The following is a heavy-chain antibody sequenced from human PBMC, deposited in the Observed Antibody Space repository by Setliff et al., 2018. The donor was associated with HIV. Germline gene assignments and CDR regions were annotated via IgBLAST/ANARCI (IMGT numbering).Heavy chain of an antibody. J-gene: IGHJ6*02. CDR2: VYSGGST. CDR3: ARELRGMIMSYYYGLDV. D-gene: IGHD3-10*01. Sequence: GGSLRLSCSASGFTVTSNYINWVRQAPGKGLEWISLVYSGGSTYYADSVKDRFTISRDSSKNTVYLQMTNLRVEDTAVYYCARELRGMIMSYYYGLDVWGQGTTVTVSS. CDR1: GFTVTSNY. V-gene: IGHV3-66*01.